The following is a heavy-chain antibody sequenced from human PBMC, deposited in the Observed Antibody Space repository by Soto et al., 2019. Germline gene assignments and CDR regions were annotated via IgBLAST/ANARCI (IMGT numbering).Heavy chain of an antibody. J-gene: IGHJ6*02. D-gene: IGHD2-15*01. CDR2: ISGSGGST. V-gene: IGHV3-23*01. Sequence: PWGSLRLSCAASGFTFSSYAMSWVRQAPGKGLEWVSSISGSGGSTYYADSVKGRFTISRDNSKNTLYLQMNSLRAEDTAVYYCAKALLQLASYYYYGIDVPGQGNTVTVSS. CDR1: GFTFSSYA. CDR3: AKALLQLASYYYYGIDV.